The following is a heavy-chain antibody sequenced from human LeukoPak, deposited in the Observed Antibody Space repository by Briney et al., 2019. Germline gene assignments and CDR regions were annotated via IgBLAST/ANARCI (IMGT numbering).Heavy chain of an antibody. Sequence: SETLSLTCTVSGYSISSGYYWGWIRQPPGKGLEWIGSIYHSGSTYYNPSLTSRVTISVDTSKNQFSLKLSSVTAADTAVYYCARSHSTGDFWSGSHAFDIWGQGTMVTVSS. D-gene: IGHD3-3*01. CDR2: IYHSGST. V-gene: IGHV4-38-2*02. CDR1: GYSISSGYY. CDR3: ARSHSTGDFWSGSHAFDI. J-gene: IGHJ3*02.